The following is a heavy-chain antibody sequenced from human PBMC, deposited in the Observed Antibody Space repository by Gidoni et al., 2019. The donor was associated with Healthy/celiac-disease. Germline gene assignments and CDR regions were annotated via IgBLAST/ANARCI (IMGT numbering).Heavy chain of an antibody. CDR3: ARDYYGSGSYF. Sequence: EVQLVESGGGLVQPGGSLRLTCAASGLTFSSYWMSWVRQAPGKGLEWVANIKQDGSEKYYVDSVKGRFTISRDNAKNSLYLQMNSLRAEDTAVYYCARDYYGSGSYFWGQGTLVTVSS. V-gene: IGHV3-7*03. D-gene: IGHD3-10*01. J-gene: IGHJ4*02. CDR1: GLTFSSYW. CDR2: IKQDGSEK.